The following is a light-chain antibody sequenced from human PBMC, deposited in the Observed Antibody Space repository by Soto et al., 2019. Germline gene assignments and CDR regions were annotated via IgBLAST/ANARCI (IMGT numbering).Light chain of an antibody. V-gene: IGKV1-5*03. CDR3: QQYSGSSPWT. CDR1: QSISSW. J-gene: IGKJ1*01. CDR2: KAS. Sequence: DIQMTQSPSTLSASVGDRVTITCRASQSISSWLAWYQQKPGTAPKLLIYKASNLESGVPSRFSGSGSGTEFTLTISRLQPDDFATYYCQQYSGSSPWTFGQGTRVEIK.